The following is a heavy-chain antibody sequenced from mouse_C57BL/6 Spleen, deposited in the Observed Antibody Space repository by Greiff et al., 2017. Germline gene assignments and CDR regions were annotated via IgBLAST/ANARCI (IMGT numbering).Heavy chain of an antibody. J-gene: IGHJ2*01. CDR2: IDPSDSYT. CDR3: ARLLLRTYYFDY. CDR1: GYTFTSYW. V-gene: IGHV1-69*01. Sequence: QVQLQQPGAELVMPGASVKLSCKASGYTFTSYWMHWVKQRPGQGLEWIGEIDPSDSYTNYNQKFKGKSTLTVDQSSSTAYMQLSSLTSEDSAVYYCARLLLRTYYFDYWGQGTTLTVSS. D-gene: IGHD1-1*01.